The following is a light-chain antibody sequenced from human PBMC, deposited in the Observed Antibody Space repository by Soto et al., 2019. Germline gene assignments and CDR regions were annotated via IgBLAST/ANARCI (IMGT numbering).Light chain of an antibody. CDR2: GAS. CDR3: QQYGSSPKT. V-gene: IGKV3-20*01. Sequence: EIVLTQSPGTLSLSPGERATLSCRASQSVSSSYLAWYQQKPGQAPRLLIYGASSRATGIPDRFSGSGSGTDFTLTISRLEPEDFAVYYCQQYGSSPKTFSQGTKVGIK. CDR1: QSVSSSY. J-gene: IGKJ1*01.